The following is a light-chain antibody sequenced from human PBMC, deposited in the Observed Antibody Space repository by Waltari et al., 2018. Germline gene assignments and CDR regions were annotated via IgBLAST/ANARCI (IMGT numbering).Light chain of an antibody. CDR3: LQYSSSPWT. V-gene: IGKV1-5*03. Sequence: DIQMTQPPSSLSASIGDTVTIPCRASQGISTWLDWYQQKPGKAPKLLIYKSSNLQSGVPSRFSGGGSGTEFTLTISSLQPEDFATYFCLQYSSSPWTFGRGTKVEIK. J-gene: IGKJ1*01. CDR1: QGISTW. CDR2: KSS.